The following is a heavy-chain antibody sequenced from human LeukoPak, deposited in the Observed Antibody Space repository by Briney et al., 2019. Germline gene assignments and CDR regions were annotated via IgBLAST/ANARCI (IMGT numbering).Heavy chain of an antibody. J-gene: IGHJ6*02. CDR2: ISGNGDTT. CDR1: GFTFSSYA. D-gene: IGHD5-18*01. CDR3: ARDLYSYGSYYYYYGMDV. Sequence: GGSLRLSCAASGFTFSSYAMIWVRQAPGKGLEWVSVISGNGDTTYYADSVKGRFTISRDNSRNTVYLQMNSLRGDDTAVYYCARDLYSYGSYYYYYGMDVWGQGTTVTVSS. V-gene: IGHV3-23*01.